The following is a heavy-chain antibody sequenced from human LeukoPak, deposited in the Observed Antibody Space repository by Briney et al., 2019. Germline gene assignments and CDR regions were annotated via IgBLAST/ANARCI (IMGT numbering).Heavy chain of an antibody. Sequence: GGSLRLSCAASGFTFSSYGMHWVRQAPGKGLEWVAVIWYDRSNEYYADSVKGRFTISRDNSKNTLYSQMNSLRVEDTAVYYCAKGGFVDTAMVMDYWGQGTLVTVSS. CDR2: IWYDRSNE. V-gene: IGHV3-33*06. CDR1: GFTFSSYG. D-gene: IGHD5-18*01. J-gene: IGHJ4*02. CDR3: AKGGFVDTAMVMDY.